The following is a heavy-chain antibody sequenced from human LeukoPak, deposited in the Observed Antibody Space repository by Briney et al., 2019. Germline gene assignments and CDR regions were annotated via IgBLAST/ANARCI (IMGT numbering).Heavy chain of an antibody. V-gene: IGHV1-69*13. D-gene: IGHD3-3*01. CDR3: AGSNLESGYIYY. CDR2: IIPIFGTA. CDR1: GGTFSSYA. J-gene: IGHJ4*02. Sequence: SVKVSCKASGGTFSSYAISWVRQAPGQGLEWMGGIIPIFGTANYAQKFQGRVTITADESTSTAYMELSSLRSEDTAVYYCAGSNLESGYIYYWGQGTLVTVSS.